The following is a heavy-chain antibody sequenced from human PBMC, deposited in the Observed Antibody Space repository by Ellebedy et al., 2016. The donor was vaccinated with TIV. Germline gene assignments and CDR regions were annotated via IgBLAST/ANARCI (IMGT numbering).Heavy chain of an antibody. CDR1: GFTVSSNY. CDR2: IYGGGNT. D-gene: IGHD6-19*01. V-gene: IGHV3-53*01. Sequence: GESLKISCAASGFTVSSNYMSWVRRAPGQGLGWVSVIYGGGNTDYAEHVEGRFTISRDNDKNTVYLQRNSLRAEDTAVYYCARASGWYGSDGMDVWGEGTTVTVSS. CDR3: ARASGWYGSDGMDV. J-gene: IGHJ6*04.